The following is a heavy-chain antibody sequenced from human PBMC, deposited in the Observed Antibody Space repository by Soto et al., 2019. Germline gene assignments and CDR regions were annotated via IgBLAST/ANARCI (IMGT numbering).Heavy chain of an antibody. J-gene: IGHJ4*02. V-gene: IGHV1-58*01. CDR2: IVVGSGNT. D-gene: IGHD3-10*01. Sequence: SVKVSCKASGFTFTSSAVQWVRQARGQRLEWIGWIVVGSGNTNYAQKFQERVTITRDMSTSTAYMELSSLRSEDTAVYYCAAWYYYGSGSYYHAAYWGQGTLVTVSS. CDR1: GFTFTSSA. CDR3: AAWYYYGSGSYYHAAY.